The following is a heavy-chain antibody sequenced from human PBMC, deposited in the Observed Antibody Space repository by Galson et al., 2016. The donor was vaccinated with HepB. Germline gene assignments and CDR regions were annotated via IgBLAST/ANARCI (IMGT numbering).Heavy chain of an antibody. D-gene: IGHD3-10*01. Sequence: ETLSLTCTVSGDSVTSSTYLWIWIRQPPGEGLEFIGSASYSGATNYNPSLRSRLTISVDPSRNQFSLRLTSASAADTAVYYCARSHGVYWGQGTLVTVSS. CDR2: ASYSGAT. J-gene: IGHJ4*02. CDR1: GDSVTSSTYL. CDR3: ARSHGVY. V-gene: IGHV4-61*01.